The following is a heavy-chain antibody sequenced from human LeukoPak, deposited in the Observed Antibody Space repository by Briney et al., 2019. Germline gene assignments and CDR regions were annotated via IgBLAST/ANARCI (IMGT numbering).Heavy chain of an antibody. D-gene: IGHD2-15*01. V-gene: IGHV3-23*01. CDR1: GFTFSSYA. CDR2: ISGSGGGT. Sequence: QPGGSLRLSCAASGFTFSSYAMSWVRQAPGKGLEWVSAISGSGGGTYYADSVKGRFTISRDNSKNTLYLQMNSLRAEDTAVYYCAKAPRGYCSGGSCYLSYFDYWGQGTLVTVSS. J-gene: IGHJ4*02. CDR3: AKAPRGYCSGGSCYLSYFDY.